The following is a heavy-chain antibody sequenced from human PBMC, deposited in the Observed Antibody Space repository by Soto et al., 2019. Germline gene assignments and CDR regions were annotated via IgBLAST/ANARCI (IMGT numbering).Heavy chain of an antibody. J-gene: IGHJ4*02. CDR3: HGYGY. CDR1: GFSSTANY. Sequence: EVQVVESGGGLIQPGGSLRLSCEVSGFSSTANYMSWVRQAPEKGLEWVSVIYSGGSTYYVDSVKGRFSISRDISKNTLYLQMNSLRAEDTAVYYCHGYGYWGQGTLVTVSS. V-gene: IGHV3-53*01. D-gene: IGHD5-12*01. CDR2: IYSGGST.